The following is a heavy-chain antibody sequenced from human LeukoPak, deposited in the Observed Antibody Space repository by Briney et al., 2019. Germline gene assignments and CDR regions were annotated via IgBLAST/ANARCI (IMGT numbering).Heavy chain of an antibody. V-gene: IGHV5-51*01. Sequence: HGESLKISCKGSGYSFTSYWIGWVRQMPGKGLEWMGIIYPGDSDTRYSPSFQGQVTISADESISTAYLQWSSLKASDTAMYYCARRRFGDPQHYYFDYWGQGTLVTVSS. D-gene: IGHD3-10*01. CDR2: IYPGDSDT. CDR1: GYSFTSYW. J-gene: IGHJ4*02. CDR3: ARRRFGDPQHYYFDY.